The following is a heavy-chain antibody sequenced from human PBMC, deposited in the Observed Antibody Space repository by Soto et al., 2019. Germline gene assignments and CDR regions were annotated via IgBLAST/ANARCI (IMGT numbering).Heavy chain of an antibody. CDR1: GYKFHTYW. Sequence: PGESLKISCKGSGYKFHTYWIAWVRQMPGKGLEWMGFIYPHDSDTRYSPSFRGQVTISADKTINTAYLQWTSLKASDTAIYFCARPTDYHYRMQVLGQGTTVTVSS. CDR2: IYPHDSDT. CDR3: ARPTDYHYRMQV. J-gene: IGHJ6*02. V-gene: IGHV5-51*01. D-gene: IGHD4-17*01.